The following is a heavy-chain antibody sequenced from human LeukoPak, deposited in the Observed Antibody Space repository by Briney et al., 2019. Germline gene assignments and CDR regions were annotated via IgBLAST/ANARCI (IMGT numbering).Heavy chain of an antibody. CDR1: GFTFSSYA. J-gene: IGHJ6*03. CDR2: ISGSGGST. CDR3: AKSGTTYYYDSSGSDYMDV. V-gene: IGHV3-23*01. Sequence: PGGSLRLSCAASGFTFSSYAMSRVRQAPGKGLEWVSAISGSGGSTYYADSVKGRFTISRDNSKNTLYLQMNSLRAEDTAVYYCAKSGTTYYYDSSGSDYMDVWGKGTTVTVSS. D-gene: IGHD3-22*01.